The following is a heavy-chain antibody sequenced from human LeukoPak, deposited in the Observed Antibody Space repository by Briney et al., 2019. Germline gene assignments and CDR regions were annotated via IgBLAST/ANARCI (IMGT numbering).Heavy chain of an antibody. J-gene: IGHJ5*02. Sequence: GASVTVSCKASGGTFSSYAISWVRQAPGQGLEWMGGIIPIFGTANYAQKFQGRVTITADESTSTAYMELSSLRSEDTAVYYCARVGDGKTGQFDPWGQGTLVTVSS. CDR3: ARVGDGKTGQFDP. D-gene: IGHD4-23*01. CDR2: IIPIFGTA. CDR1: GGTFSSYA. V-gene: IGHV1-69*13.